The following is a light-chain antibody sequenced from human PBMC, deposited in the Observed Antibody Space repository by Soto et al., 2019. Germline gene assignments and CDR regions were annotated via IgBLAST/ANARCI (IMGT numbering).Light chain of an antibody. CDR2: DVN. CDR1: SSDVGGYNY. CDR3: CSDAGSYTV. V-gene: IGLV2-11*01. Sequence: QSALTQPRSVSGSPGQSVTISCTGSSSDVGGYNYVSWYQQHPGKAPKLMIYDVNKRPSGVPDRLSGSKSGNTASLTISGLQAEDEADYYCCSDAGSYTVFGGGTKLTVL. J-gene: IGLJ3*02.